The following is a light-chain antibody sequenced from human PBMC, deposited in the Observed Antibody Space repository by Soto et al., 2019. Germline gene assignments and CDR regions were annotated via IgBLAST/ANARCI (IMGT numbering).Light chain of an antibody. J-gene: IGKJ4*01. CDR2: DAS. Sequence: EIVLTQSPATLSLSPGERATLSCRASQNVNSYLAWYQQKPGQAPRLLIYDASNRATGIPARFSASGSGTDFTLTISSLEPEDCAVYYCQQRSNWPPLTFGGGTKVEIK. CDR3: QQRSNWPPLT. CDR1: QNVNSY. V-gene: IGKV3-11*01.